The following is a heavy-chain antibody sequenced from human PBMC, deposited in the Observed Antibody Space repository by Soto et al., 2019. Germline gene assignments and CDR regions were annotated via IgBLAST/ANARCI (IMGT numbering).Heavy chain of an antibody. D-gene: IGHD2-2*02. J-gene: IGHJ3*02. CDR2: ISNDGRNK. CDR1: GFTFSTYE. Sequence: GGSLRLSCAASGFTFSTYEMHWVRQAPGKGLEWVAVISNDGRNKYYADSVKGRFTISRDNPENTLYLQMNSLRDEDTAVYYCARDKDCGSADCYNAFDIWGQGTMVTVSS. CDR3: ARDKDCGSADCYNAFDI. V-gene: IGHV3-30*19.